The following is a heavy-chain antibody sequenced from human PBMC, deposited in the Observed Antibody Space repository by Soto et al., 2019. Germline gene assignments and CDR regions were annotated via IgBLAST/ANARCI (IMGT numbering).Heavy chain of an antibody. CDR1: GFTFSSYA. V-gene: IGHV3-30-3*01. Sequence: GGSLRLSCAASGFTFSSYAMHWVRQAPGKGLEWGAVISYDGSNKYYADSVKGRFTISRDNSKNTLYLQMNSRRAEDTAVYYCAREEGCSGGSCYRYYYGMDVWGQGTTVTVSS. D-gene: IGHD2-15*01. CDR3: AREEGCSGGSCYRYYYGMDV. CDR2: ISYDGSNK. J-gene: IGHJ6*02.